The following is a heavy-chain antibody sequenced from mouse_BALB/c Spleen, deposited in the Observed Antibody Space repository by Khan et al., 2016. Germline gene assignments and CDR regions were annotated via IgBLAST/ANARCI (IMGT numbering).Heavy chain of an antibody. J-gene: IGHJ4*01. Sequence: QVQLQQSGAELAKPGASVKMSCKASGYTFTSYWMHWVKQRPGQGLEWIGYINPSTGYTEYNQKFKDKATLTADKSSSTAYMQLSSLTSEDSAVYYCARSTMITLYAMHYWGQGTSVTVSS. CDR1: GYTFTSYW. V-gene: IGHV1-7*01. D-gene: IGHD2-4*01. CDR3: ARSTMITLYAMHY. CDR2: INPSTGYT.